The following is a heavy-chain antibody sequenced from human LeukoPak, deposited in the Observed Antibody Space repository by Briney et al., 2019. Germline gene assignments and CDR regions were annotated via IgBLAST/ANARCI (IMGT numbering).Heavy chain of an antibody. J-gene: IGHJ4*02. V-gene: IGHV1-2*02. D-gene: IGHD3-22*01. CDR3: ARGDYYDSSGLLTD. Sequence: ASVKVSCKASGYTFTGYYMHWVRPAPGQGLEWMGWINPNSGGTNYAQKFQGRVTMTRDTSISTAYMELSRLRSDDTAVYYCARGDYYDSSGLLTDWGQGTLVTVSS. CDR1: GYTFTGYY. CDR2: INPNSGGT.